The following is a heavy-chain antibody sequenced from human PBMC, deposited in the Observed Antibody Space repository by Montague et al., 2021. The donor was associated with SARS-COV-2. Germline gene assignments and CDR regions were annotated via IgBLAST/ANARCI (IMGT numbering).Heavy chain of an antibody. V-gene: IGHV4-31*03. CDR2: IYYRGTT. J-gene: IGHJ6*02. D-gene: IGHD5-24*01. Sequence: TLSLTCTVSGASISSGGFYWSWLRQHPRKGLEWIGFIYYRGTTYHNPSLKSRLTISIDTSKNQFSLKLSSVTAADTAVYYCARGLPYQMAAGAIPNYSMDVWGQGTTVTVSS. CDR1: GASISSGGFY. CDR3: ARGLPYQMAAGAIPNYSMDV.